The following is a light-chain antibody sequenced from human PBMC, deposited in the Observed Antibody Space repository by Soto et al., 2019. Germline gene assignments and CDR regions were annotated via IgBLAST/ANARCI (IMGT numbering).Light chain of an antibody. CDR2: DAS. Sequence: EIVLTQSPGTLSLSPGERATLSCRASQSVTSNLAWYQQKPGQAPRLLIYDASKRATDIPARFSGSGSGTDFTLTISSLEPEDLAAYYCQQRSNWPPEWTFGQGTKVDIK. CDR3: QQRSNWPPEWT. J-gene: IGKJ1*01. V-gene: IGKV3-11*01. CDR1: QSVTSN.